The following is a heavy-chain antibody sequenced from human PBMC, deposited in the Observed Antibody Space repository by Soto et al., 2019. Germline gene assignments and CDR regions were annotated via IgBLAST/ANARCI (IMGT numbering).Heavy chain of an antibody. CDR1: GYTFTSYD. V-gene: IGHV1-8*01. D-gene: IGHD6-13*01. J-gene: IGHJ5*02. CDR2: MNPNSGNT. CDR3: ARGRTGYSSSWYWFDP. Sequence: QVQLVQSGAEVKKPGASVKVSCKDSGYTFTSYDINWVRQATGQGLEWMGWMNPNSGNTGYAQKFQGRVTMTRNTSISTAYMELSSLRSEDTAVYYCARGRTGYSSSWYWFDPWGQGTLVTVSS.